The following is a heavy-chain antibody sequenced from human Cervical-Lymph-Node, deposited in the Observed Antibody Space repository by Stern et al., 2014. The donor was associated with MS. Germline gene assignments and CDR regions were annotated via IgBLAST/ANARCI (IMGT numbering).Heavy chain of an antibody. V-gene: IGHV1-58*01. D-gene: IGHD3-22*01. J-gene: IGHJ5*02. CDR2: IVPGSGNT. Sequence: QMQLVQSGPEVKKPGTSVKVSCKASGFTFTSSAVQWVRQARGQRLEWIGWIVPGSGNTNHAQKFQGRVTITRDMSTSTAYMELSSLRSEDTAVYYCAARANYYDSPGDWFDPWGQGTLVTVSS. CDR3: AARANYYDSPGDWFDP. CDR1: GFTFTSSA.